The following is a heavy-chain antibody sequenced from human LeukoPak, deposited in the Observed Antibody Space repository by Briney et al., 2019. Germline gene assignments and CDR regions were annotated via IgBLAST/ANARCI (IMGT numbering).Heavy chain of an antibody. CDR3: ARFGGDIDY. J-gene: IGHJ4*02. CDR1: GGSISSSSYY. CDR2: IYYSGST. D-gene: IGHD3-10*01. V-gene: IGHV4-39*01. Sequence: SETLSLTCTVSGGSISSSSYYWGWIRQPPGKGLEWIGSIYYSGSTYYNPSLKGRVTISVDTSKNQFSLKLSSVTAADTAVYYCARFGGDIDYWGQGTLVTVSS.